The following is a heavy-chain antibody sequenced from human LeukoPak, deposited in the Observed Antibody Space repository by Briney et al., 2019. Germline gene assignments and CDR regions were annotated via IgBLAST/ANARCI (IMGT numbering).Heavy chain of an antibody. CDR2: IYSGGST. D-gene: IGHD3-22*01. V-gene: IGHV3-53*01. CDR3: ARDDSSATDAFDI. J-gene: IGHJ3*02. Sequence: PGGSLRLSCAASGFTVSSNNMSWVRQAPGKGLEGVSVIYSGGSTYYADSVKGRFTISRDNSKNTLYLQMNSLRAEDTAVYYCARDDSSATDAFDIWGQGTMVTVSS. CDR1: GFTVSSNN.